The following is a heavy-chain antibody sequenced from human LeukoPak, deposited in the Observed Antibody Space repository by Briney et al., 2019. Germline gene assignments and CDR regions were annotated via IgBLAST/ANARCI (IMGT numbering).Heavy chain of an antibody. D-gene: IGHD1-26*01. CDR1: GGSFSGYY. CDR3: ARGTGGTALKNGMDV. V-gene: IGHV4-34*01. Sequence: SETLSLTCAVYGGSFSGYYWSWLRQPPGKGLEWIGEINHSGSTNYNPSLKSRVTISVDTSKNQFSLKLSSVTAADTAVYYCARGTGGTALKNGMDVWGQGTTVTVSS. J-gene: IGHJ6*02. CDR2: INHSGST.